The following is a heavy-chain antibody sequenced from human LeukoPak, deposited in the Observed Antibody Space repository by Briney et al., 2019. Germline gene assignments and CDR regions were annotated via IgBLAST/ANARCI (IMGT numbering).Heavy chain of an antibody. D-gene: IGHD3-10*01. J-gene: IGHJ6*02. CDR2: ISWNSGSI. CDR3: AKDLSLGELPSGYYGMDV. Sequence: GGSLRLSCAASGFTFDDYAMHWVRQAPGKGLEWVSGISWNSGSIGYADSVKGRFTISRDNAKNSLYLQMNSLRAEDTALYYCAKDLSLGELPSGYYGMDVWGQGTTVTVSS. V-gene: IGHV3-9*01. CDR1: GFTFDDYA.